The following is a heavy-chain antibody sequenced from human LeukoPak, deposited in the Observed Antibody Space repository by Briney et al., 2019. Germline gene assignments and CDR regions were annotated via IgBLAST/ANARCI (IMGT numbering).Heavy chain of an antibody. D-gene: IGHD1-1*01. CDR1: GYTFTSYG. Sequence: ASVKVSCKASGYTFTSYGISWVRQAPGQGLEWMGWINPNSGGTNYAQKFQGRVTMTRDTSISTAYMELSRLRSDDTAVYYCARDPGGTGTITGDDYWGQGTLVTVSS. J-gene: IGHJ4*02. V-gene: IGHV1-2*02. CDR3: ARDPGGTGTITGDDY. CDR2: INPNSGGT.